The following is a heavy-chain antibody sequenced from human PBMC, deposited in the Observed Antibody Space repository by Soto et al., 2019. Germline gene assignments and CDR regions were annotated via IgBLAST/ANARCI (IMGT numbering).Heavy chain of an antibody. CDR3: ARNSYISGDDDSYYFDY. V-gene: IGHV1-3*01. D-gene: IGHD2-21*02. CDR2: INPGNGDT. Sequence: ASVKVSCKASGYTFTRYAMHWVRQAPGQRPEWMGWINPGNGDTKYSEKLQGRVTFTRDASATTIYMELSSLRSEDTALYYCARNSYISGDDDSYYFDYWGQGTPVTVS. J-gene: IGHJ4*02. CDR1: GYTFTRYA.